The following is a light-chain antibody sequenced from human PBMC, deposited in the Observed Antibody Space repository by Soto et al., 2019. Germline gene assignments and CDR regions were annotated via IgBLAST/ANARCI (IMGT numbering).Light chain of an antibody. CDR3: QQYGRSPT. J-gene: IGKJ5*01. Sequence: EIVLPQSPATLSLSPGERATLSCGASQSINSNYLAWYQQKPGLAPRLVIYVTSRRAPGIPDRLTGSGSGTDFTLTISRLEPEDSAGYYCQQYGRSPTYGQG. CDR1: QSINSNY. CDR2: VTS. V-gene: IGKV3D-20*01.